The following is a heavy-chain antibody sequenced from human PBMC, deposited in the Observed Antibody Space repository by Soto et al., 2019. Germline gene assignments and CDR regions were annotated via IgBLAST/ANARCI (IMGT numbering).Heavy chain of an antibody. CDR1: GFTFSSYA. CDR2: IYHSGST. CDR3: ARESSSYHGGLYYYAMEV. J-gene: IGHJ6*02. V-gene: IGHV4-4*02. D-gene: IGHD6-6*01. Sequence: LSCAASGFTFSSYAMHWVRQAPGKGLEWIGEIYHSGSTNYNPSLKSRVTISVDKSKNQFSLKLSSVTAADTAVYYCARESSSYHGGLYYYAMEVWGQGNMVTVS.